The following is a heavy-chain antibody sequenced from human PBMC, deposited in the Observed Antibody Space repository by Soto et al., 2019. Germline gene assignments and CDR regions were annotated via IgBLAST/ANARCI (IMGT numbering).Heavy chain of an antibody. CDR2: INQDGGGT. Sequence: LRLSCVASGFTFSSSFMGRVRQAPGKGLEWVANINQDGGGTYYVDSVQGRFTISRDNAKDSLFLQLNSLRGEDTAVYYCARYFRGSGRYFFDYWGQGTLVTVSS. J-gene: IGHJ4*02. D-gene: IGHD6-19*01. V-gene: IGHV3-7*03. CDR1: GFTFSSSF. CDR3: ARYFRGSGRYFFDY.